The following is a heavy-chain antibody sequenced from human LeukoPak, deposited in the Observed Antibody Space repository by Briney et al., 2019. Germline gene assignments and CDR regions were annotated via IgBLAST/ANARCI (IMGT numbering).Heavy chain of an antibody. J-gene: IGHJ5*02. D-gene: IGHD2-15*01. Sequence: SVKVSCKASGGTFSSYAISWVRQAPGQGIEWMGGIIPIFGTANYAQKFQGRVTITADESTSTAYMELSSLRSEDTAVYYCARDGYCSGGSCYWFDPWGQGTLVTVSS. V-gene: IGHV1-69*01. CDR3: ARDGYCSGGSCYWFDP. CDR2: IIPIFGTA. CDR1: GGTFSSYA.